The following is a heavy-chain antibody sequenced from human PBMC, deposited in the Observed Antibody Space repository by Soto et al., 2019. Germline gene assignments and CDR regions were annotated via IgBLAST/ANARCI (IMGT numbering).Heavy chain of an antibody. CDR2: INAGNGNT. CDR1: GYTFTSYA. D-gene: IGHD3-22*01. Sequence: ASVKVSCKASGYTFTSYAMHWVRQAPGQRLEWMGWINAGNGNTKYSQKFQGRGTITRDTSASTAYMELSSLRSEDTAVYYCARDQFPYYYDSSGYPADYWGQGTLVTVSS. V-gene: IGHV1-3*01. CDR3: ARDQFPYYYDSSGYPADY. J-gene: IGHJ4*02.